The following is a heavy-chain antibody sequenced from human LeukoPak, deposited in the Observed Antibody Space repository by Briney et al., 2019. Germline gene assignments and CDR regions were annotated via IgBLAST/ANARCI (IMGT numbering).Heavy chain of an antibody. CDR2: LDDSGKT. D-gene: IGHD5-12*01. V-gene: IGHV4-59*01. Sequence: SETLSLTCIVSGGSISNYIWSWIRQTPGKRLQWIGNLDDSGKTTYNPSLKSRVSISVDPSQKQFSLRLSSVTVADTAVYYCARSESGVDSGDVWGQGTTVTVSS. CDR1: GGSISNYI. J-gene: IGHJ6*02. CDR3: ARSESGVDSGDV.